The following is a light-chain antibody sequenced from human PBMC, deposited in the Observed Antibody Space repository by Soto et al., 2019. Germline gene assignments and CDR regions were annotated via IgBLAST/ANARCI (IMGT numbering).Light chain of an antibody. Sequence: QSVLTQPRSVSGSPGQSVTISCTGTSSVVGGYNYVSWYQQHPGKAPKLMIYDVSKRPSGVPDRFSGSKSGNTASLTISGLQAEDEADYYCCSYAGSYNVVFGGGTKVTVL. CDR2: DVS. J-gene: IGLJ2*01. V-gene: IGLV2-11*01. CDR3: CSYAGSYNVV. CDR1: SSVVGGYNY.